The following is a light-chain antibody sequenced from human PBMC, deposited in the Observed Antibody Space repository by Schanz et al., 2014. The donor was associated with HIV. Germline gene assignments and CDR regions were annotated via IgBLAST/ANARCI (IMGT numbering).Light chain of an antibody. CDR2: AAS. V-gene: IGKV1-9*01. CDR3: QQYNDWPPIT. Sequence: DIQLTQSPSFLSASVGDSVTITCRASQGISNSLAWYQQRPGKAPRVLIYAASTLQSGVPSRFSGSGSGTEFTLTINSLQSEDFAVYYCQQYNDWPPITFGQGTRLEIK. CDR1: QGISNS. J-gene: IGKJ5*01.